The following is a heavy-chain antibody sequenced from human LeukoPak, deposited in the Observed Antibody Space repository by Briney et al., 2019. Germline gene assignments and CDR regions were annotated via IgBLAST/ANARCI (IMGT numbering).Heavy chain of an antibody. CDR2: IYYSGST. CDR3: ARDHATYYYGSGSYRAFDI. D-gene: IGHD3-10*01. J-gene: IGHJ3*02. CDR1: GGSTSSSSYY. V-gene: IGHV4-61*01. Sequence: SETLSLTCTVSGGSTSSSSYYWGWIRQPPGKGLEWIGYIYYSGSTNYNPSLKSRVTISVDTSKNQFSLKLSSVTAADTAVYYCARDHATYYYGSGSYRAFDIWGQGTMVTVSS.